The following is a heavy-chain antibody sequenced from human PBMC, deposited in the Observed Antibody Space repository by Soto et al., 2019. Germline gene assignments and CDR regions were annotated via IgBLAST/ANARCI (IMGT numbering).Heavy chain of an antibody. V-gene: IGHV5-10-1*01. CDR3: TRRPYDSTGYLGMDV. J-gene: IGHJ6*02. D-gene: IGHD3-22*01. Sequence: GESLKISCQGSGYNFNNYWINWVRQTPGIGLEWMGRIDPSDSYTNDNPSFRGHVSMSADRSINTAYLQWSSLRASDTAIYYCTRRPYDSTGYLGMDVWGQGTTVTVSS. CDR1: GYNFNNYW. CDR2: IDPSDSYT.